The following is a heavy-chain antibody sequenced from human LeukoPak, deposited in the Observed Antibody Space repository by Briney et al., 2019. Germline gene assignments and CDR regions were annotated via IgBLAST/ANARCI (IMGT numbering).Heavy chain of an antibody. Sequence: PSETLSLTCAVYGGSFSGYYRSWIRQPPGKGLEWIGEINHSGSTNYNPSLKSRVTISVDTSKNQFSLKLSSVTAADTAVYYCARGRTYYYGSGSIDYWGQGTLVTVSS. CDR2: INHSGST. D-gene: IGHD3-10*01. V-gene: IGHV4-34*01. CDR1: GGSFSGYY. CDR3: ARGRTYYYGSGSIDY. J-gene: IGHJ4*02.